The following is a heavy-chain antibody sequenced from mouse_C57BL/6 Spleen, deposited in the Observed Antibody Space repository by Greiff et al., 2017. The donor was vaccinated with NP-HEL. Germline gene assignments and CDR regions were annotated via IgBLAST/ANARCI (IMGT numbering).Heavy chain of an antibody. J-gene: IGHJ2*01. Sequence: VQLKESGPELVKPGDSVKISCKASGYSFTGYFMNWVMQSHGKSLEWIGRINPYNGDTFYNQKFKGKATLTVDKSSSTAHMELRSLTSEDSAVYYCARYYYGSSGYYFDYWGQGTTLTVSS. CDR3: ARYYYGSSGYYFDY. CDR1: GYSFTGYF. V-gene: IGHV1-20*01. CDR2: INPYNGDT. D-gene: IGHD1-1*01.